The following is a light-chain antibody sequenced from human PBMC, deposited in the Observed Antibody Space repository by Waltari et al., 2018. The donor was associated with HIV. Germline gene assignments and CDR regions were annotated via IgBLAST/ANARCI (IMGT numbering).Light chain of an antibody. CDR3: AAWDDSLNGRI. Sequence: QSVLTQPPSASGTPGQRVTMSCSGSSSNIGSHTVQWYQHLPGTAPKLLIYANYPRPLGGPVPFSGSKSRPSASLAIRGAPSDHGADYYCAAWDDSLNGRIFGRGTKPTVL. CDR1: SSNIGSHT. V-gene: IGLV1-44*01. J-gene: IGLJ2*01. CDR2: ANY.